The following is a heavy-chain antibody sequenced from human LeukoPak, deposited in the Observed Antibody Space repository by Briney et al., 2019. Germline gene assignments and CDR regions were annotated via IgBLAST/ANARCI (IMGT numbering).Heavy chain of an antibody. Sequence: ASVKVSCKVSGYTLTELSMHWVRQAPGKGLEWMGRFDPEDGETIYAQKFQGRVTITADESTSTAYMELSSLRSEDTAVYYCARGRGGANYYYYYMDVWGKGTTVTISS. V-gene: IGHV1-24*01. CDR1: GYTLTELS. CDR2: FDPEDGET. D-gene: IGHD3-16*01. CDR3: ARGRGGANYYYYYMDV. J-gene: IGHJ6*03.